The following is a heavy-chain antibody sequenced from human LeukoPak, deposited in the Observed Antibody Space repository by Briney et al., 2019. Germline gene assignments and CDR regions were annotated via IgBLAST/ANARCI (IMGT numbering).Heavy chain of an antibody. J-gene: IGHJ4*01. V-gene: IGHV3-23*01. D-gene: IGHD2-21*01. CDR3: AKGSLWTFFDC. Sequence: PGGSLRLSCAASGLTFSSPALGWVRQAPGKGLGWVSVIDGSGQTTYYADSVKGRFTISRDSSKDTLYLQLTSLRVEATPVYYFAKGSLWTFFDCWREGTLLTVRS. CDR2: IDGSGQTT. CDR1: GLTFSSPA.